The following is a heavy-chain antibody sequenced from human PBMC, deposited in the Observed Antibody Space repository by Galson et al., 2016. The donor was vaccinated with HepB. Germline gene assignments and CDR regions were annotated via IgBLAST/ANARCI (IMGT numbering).Heavy chain of an antibody. D-gene: IGHD3-3*01. Sequence: SLRLSCAASGFTFSSYNMNWVRQAPGKGLEWLSSISSTSTYKYYADSVEGRFTIYRDNPKKSLYLQMKSLRDDDTAIYYCVRDRRGVVEPKVFDHWGQGTLVTVSS. V-gene: IGHV3-21*01. J-gene: IGHJ4*02. CDR2: ISSTSTYK. CDR1: GFTFSSYN. CDR3: VRDRRGVVEPKVFDH.